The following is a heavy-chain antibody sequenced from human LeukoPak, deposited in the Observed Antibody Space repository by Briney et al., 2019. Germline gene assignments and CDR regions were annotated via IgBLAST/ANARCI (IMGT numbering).Heavy chain of an antibody. Sequence: ASVTLSCKSSGYTFPSYDINWVRQATAQGPEWVGWMKSNSGNTGYAQQFQGRVTMTRTTSTSTAYMELSRLRSEDTAVYYCARGWFGQLLQDYWGQGTLVTVSS. V-gene: IGHV1-8*01. D-gene: IGHD3-10*01. CDR1: GYTFPSYD. CDR2: MKSNSGNT. J-gene: IGHJ4*02. CDR3: ARGWFGQLLQDY.